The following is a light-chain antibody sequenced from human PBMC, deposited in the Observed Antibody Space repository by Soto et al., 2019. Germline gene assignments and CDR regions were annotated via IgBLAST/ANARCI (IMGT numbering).Light chain of an antibody. V-gene: IGKV2-28*01. J-gene: IGKJ1*01. Sequence: DIVMTQSPLSLPVTPGEPASISCRSSQSLLHSNGYNYLDWYLQKPGQSPQLLIYLGSNRASGVPSRFSGSGSGTDFTLTISGLQPEDFATYYCLQERGYPRTFGQGTKVDIK. CDR2: LGS. CDR3: LQERGYPRT. CDR1: QSLLHSNGYNY.